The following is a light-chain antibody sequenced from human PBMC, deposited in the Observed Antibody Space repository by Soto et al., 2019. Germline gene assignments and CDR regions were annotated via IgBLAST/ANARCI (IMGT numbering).Light chain of an antibody. CDR1: QSVNSN. J-gene: IGKJ1*01. CDR3: QQYDSWPPPWT. CDR2: GAS. Sequence: IVLTQSPATLSVSPGPRATLSGRARQSVNSNLAWYQQKPGQAPRLLIYGASTRATDIPARFSGSGSETDFTLTISSLQSEDFAVYFCQQYDSWPPPWTFGQGTKVDIK. V-gene: IGKV3-15*01.